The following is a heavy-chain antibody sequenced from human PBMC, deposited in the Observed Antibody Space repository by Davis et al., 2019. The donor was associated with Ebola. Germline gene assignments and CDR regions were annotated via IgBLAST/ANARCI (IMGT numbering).Heavy chain of an antibody. Sequence: GESLKISCAASGFTFSSYSMNWARQAPGKGLEWVSSITSSRSYIYYADSVEGRFTISRDNAKNSLYLQMNSLGAEDTAVYYCARGTGDFWSGQDWYVDLWGRGTLVTVSS. J-gene: IGHJ2*01. CDR2: ITSSRSYI. V-gene: IGHV3-21*01. CDR1: GFTFSSYS. D-gene: IGHD3-3*01. CDR3: ARGTGDFWSGQDWYVDL.